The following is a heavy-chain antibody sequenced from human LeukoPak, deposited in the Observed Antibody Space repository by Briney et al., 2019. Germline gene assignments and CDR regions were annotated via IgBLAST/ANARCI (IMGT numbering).Heavy chain of an antibody. V-gene: IGHV3-9*01. CDR2: ISWNSGNI. D-gene: IGHD4-17*01. CDR1: GFTFDDYA. Sequence: GGSLRLSCAASGFTFDDYAMHWVRQAPGKGLEWVSGISWNSGNIVYADSVKGRFTISRDNAKNSLYLQMNSLTAEDTAVYYCARDSWVTIDDVFDYWGQGTQVTVSS. J-gene: IGHJ4*02. CDR3: ARDSWVTIDDVFDY.